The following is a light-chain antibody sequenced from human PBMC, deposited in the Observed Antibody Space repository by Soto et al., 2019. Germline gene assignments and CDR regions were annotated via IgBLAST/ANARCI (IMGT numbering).Light chain of an antibody. Sequence: DIQMTQSPSSLSASVGDRVTVTCRASQSISTYLNWYQHKPGKAPKLLMYAASSLQSGVPLRSSGSGSGTDFTLTISSLQPEDFATYYCQQSYRTPVTFGGSTKVEIK. CDR1: QSISTY. CDR2: AAS. CDR3: QQSYRTPVT. J-gene: IGKJ4*01. V-gene: IGKV1-39*01.